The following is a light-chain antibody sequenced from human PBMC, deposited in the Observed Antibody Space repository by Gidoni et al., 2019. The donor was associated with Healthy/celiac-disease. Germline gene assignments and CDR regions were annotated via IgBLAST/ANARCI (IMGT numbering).Light chain of an antibody. CDR1: QSFLYSSNNKNY. V-gene: IGKV4-1*01. CDR3: QQYYSTPIT. J-gene: IGKJ5*01. CDR2: WAS. Sequence: DIVMTQSPDPLPVSLGERATINCKSSQSFLYSSNNKNYLAWYQQKPGQPPKLLIYWASTRESGVPDRFSGSGSGTDFTLTISSLQAEDVAVYYCQQYYSTPITFGQGTRLEIK.